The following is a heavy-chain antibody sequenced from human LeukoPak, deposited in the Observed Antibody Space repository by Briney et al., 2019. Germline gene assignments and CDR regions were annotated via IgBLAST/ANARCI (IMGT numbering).Heavy chain of an antibody. Sequence: ASVKVSCKASGYTFTSYGISWVRQAPGQGLEWMGWISAYNGNTNYAQKLQGRVTMTTDTSTSTAYMELRSLRSDDTAVYYCARVLAAAEIPNWFDPWGQGTLVTVSS. CDR2: ISAYNGNT. V-gene: IGHV1-18*01. J-gene: IGHJ5*02. CDR3: ARVLAAAEIPNWFDP. D-gene: IGHD6-13*01. CDR1: GYTFTSYG.